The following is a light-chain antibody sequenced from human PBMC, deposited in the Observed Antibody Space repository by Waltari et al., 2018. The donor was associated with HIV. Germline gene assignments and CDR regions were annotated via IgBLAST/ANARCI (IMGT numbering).Light chain of an antibody. V-gene: IGLV2-8*01. J-gene: IGLJ3*02. CDR2: EAT. CDR3: SSYAGSSTLM. Sequence: QSALTQPPSASGSPGQSVTISCTGTSSDVGGYNFVSWYQQHPGKAPKLLIFEATKRPSGVPDRFSGSKSGNTASLTVSGLQAEDEADYYCSSYAGSSTLMFGGGT. CDR1: SSDVGGYNF.